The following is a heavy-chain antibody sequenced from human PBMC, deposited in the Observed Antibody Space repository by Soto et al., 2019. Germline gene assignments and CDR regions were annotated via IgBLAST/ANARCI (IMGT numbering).Heavy chain of an antibody. CDR1: GYTFTSYA. CDR3: ARGVGLYSNYDY. V-gene: IGHV1-3*01. D-gene: IGHD2-2*02. CDR2: INAGNGNT. Sequence: VSVKVSCKASGYTFTSYAMHWVRQAPGQRLEWMGWINAGNGNTKYSQKFQGRVTITRDTSASTAYMELSSLRSEDTAVYYCARGVGLYSNYDYWGQGTLVTVSS. J-gene: IGHJ4*02.